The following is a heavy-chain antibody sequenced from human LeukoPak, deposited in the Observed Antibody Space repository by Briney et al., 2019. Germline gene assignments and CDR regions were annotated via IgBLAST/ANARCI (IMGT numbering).Heavy chain of an antibody. Sequence: GGSLRLSCAASGFTFSSYAMSWVRQAPGKGLEWVSSISWNSGSIGYADSVKGRFTISRDNAKNSLYLQMNSLRVEDTALYYCAKALRGAGYYYYGMDVWGQGTTVTVSS. CDR2: ISWNSGSI. D-gene: IGHD3-10*01. V-gene: IGHV3-9*01. CDR1: GFTFSSYA. J-gene: IGHJ6*02. CDR3: AKALRGAGYYYYGMDV.